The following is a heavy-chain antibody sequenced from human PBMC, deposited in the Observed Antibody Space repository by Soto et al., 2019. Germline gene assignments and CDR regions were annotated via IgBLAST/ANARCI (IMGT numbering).Heavy chain of an antibody. D-gene: IGHD4-17*01. J-gene: IGHJ4*02. CDR2: IRNKAHSYTT. Sequence: GGSLRLSCAASGFTFSDHFIRWVRQAPGKGLEWVGRIRNKAHSYTTTYAASVKDRFTISRDDSKKSVYLQMNSLKSEDTAVYYCGRGLYGDYALDGWGQGTLVTVSS. CDR1: GFTFSDHF. V-gene: IGHV3-72*01. CDR3: GRGLYGDYALDG.